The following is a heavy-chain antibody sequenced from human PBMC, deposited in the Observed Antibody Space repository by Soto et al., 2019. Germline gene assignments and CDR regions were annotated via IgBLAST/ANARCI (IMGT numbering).Heavy chain of an antibody. V-gene: IGHV3-23*01. D-gene: IGHD2-21*02. CDR3: AKSGGGDLYCYGMDV. CDR2: ISGSGGST. Sequence: GGALILSCAASGFTFSTDAMSLVRQAPGKGLEWVSAISGSGGSTYYADSVKGRFTISRDNSKNTLYLQMNSLRAEDTAVYYCAKSGGGDLYCYGMDVWGQGTTVTVSS. CDR1: GFTFSTDA. J-gene: IGHJ6*02.